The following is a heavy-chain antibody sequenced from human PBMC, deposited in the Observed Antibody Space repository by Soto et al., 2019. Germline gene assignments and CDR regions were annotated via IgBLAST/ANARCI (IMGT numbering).Heavy chain of an antibody. Sequence: PSETLSLTCSVSGDSVSSGSYYWNWIRQPPGKGLEWIGSIYYSGSTYYNPSLKSRVTISVDTSKNQFSLKLSSVTAADTAVYYCARLVTTVTHYYYGMDVWGQGTTVTVSS. CDR3: ARLVTTVTHYYYGMDV. CDR2: IYYSGST. CDR1: GDSVSSGSYY. V-gene: IGHV4-39*01. J-gene: IGHJ6*02. D-gene: IGHD4-17*01.